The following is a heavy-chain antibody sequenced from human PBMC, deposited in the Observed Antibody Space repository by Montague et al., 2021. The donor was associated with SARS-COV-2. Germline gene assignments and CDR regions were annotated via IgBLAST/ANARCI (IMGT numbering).Heavy chain of an antibody. J-gene: IGHJ3*02. D-gene: IGHD1-20*01. V-gene: IGHV4-31*03. CDR3: ARGMYGVTETRDAFDN. CDR2: IYSSGTT. CDR1: GGSIRSSDNY. Sequence: TLSLTCTVSGGSIRSSDNYWSWIRQHPGKGLEWIGYIYSSGTTYYNPSLRSRVTISVDTSKKQFSLKLSSVTAADTAVYYCARGMYGVTETRDAFDNWGQGTMVSVSS.